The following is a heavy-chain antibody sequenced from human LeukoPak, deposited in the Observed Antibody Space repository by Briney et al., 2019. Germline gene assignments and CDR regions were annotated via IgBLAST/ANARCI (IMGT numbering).Heavy chain of an antibody. CDR2: ISHDGSNK. CDR3: AKLRGYYGSGQQITLDY. V-gene: IGHV3-30*18. Sequence: PVRSLRLSCAASGLTLSSYGMHWVRQAPGKGLEWVAVISHDGSNKYYADSVKGRFTISRDNAKNTLYLQMGSLSVEDTAVYYCAKLRGYYGSGQQITLDYWGQGTLVTVSS. CDR1: GLTLSSYG. J-gene: IGHJ4*02. D-gene: IGHD3-10*01.